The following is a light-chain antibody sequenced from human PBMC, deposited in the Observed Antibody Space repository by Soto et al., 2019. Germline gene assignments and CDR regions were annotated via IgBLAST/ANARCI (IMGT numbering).Light chain of an antibody. Sequence: QSSLTQPASVSGSPVQSIAISCAGTSSDVCGYNYVSWHQQHPGKAPKVLISVVSNRHSGVSNRFSGSKSGNTASLTISGLQAEDEADYYCRSYRRGXTFVVGSGTKVXV. V-gene: IGLV2-14*01. CDR3: RSYRRGXTFV. CDR2: VVS. CDR1: SSDVCGYNY. J-gene: IGLJ1*01.